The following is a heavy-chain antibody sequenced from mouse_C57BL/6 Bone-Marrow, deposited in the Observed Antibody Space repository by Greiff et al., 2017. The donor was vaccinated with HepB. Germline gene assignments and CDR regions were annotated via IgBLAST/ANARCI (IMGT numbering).Heavy chain of an antibody. Sequence: EVHLVESGGGLVQPKGSLKLSCAASGFSFNTYAMNWVRQAPGKGLEWVARIRSKSNNYATYYADSVKDSFTISRDDSESMLYLQMNNLKTEDTAMYYYGGHSECDGSSLAYWGQGTPFTVS. D-gene: IGHD1-3*01. J-gene: IGHJ3*01. CDR2: IRSKSNNYAT. V-gene: IGHV10-1*01. CDR3: GGHSECDGSSLAY. CDR1: GFSFNTYA.